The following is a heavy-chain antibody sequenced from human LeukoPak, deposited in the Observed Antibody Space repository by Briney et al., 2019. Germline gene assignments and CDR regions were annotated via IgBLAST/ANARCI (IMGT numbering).Heavy chain of an antibody. CDR2: IHYSGST. Sequence: PSETLSLTCTVSGGSISTYYWSWIRQPPGKGLEWIAYIHYSGSTNYNPSLKRRVTISVNTSRNQFSLNLSSVTAADTAVYYCARAWFGECAYTFDYWGQGTLVTVSS. J-gene: IGHJ4*02. V-gene: IGHV4-59*01. D-gene: IGHD3-10*01. CDR3: ARAWFGECAYTFDY. CDR1: GGSISTYY.